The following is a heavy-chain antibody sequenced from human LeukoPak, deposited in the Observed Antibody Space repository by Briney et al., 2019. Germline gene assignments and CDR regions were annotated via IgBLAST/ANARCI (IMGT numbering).Heavy chain of an antibody. CDR1: GFTFDNYA. D-gene: IGHD6-19*01. CDR3: AKDLGATVAGSDY. Sequence: GRSLRLSCAASGFTFDNYAMHWVRQAPGQGLEWVSGISWNSLTIGYADSVKGRFTISRDNAKNSLYLQMNSLRAEDTALYYCAKDLGATVAGSDYWGQRTLVTVSS. CDR2: ISWNSLTI. V-gene: IGHV3-9*01. J-gene: IGHJ4*02.